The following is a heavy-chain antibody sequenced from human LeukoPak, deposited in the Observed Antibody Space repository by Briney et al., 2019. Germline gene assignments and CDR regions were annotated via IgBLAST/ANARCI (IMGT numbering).Heavy chain of an antibody. CDR3: AREGDDFWSGYWYYYYYMDV. V-gene: IGHV3-23*01. CDR1: GFTFSSYG. Sequence: PGGSLRLSCAASGFTFSSYGMTWVRQAPGKGLEWVSTISGSGSSTYNADSVKGRFSISRDNAKNSLYLQMNSLRAKDTAVYYCAREGDDFWSGYWYYYYYMDVWGKGTTVTVSS. J-gene: IGHJ6*03. CDR2: ISGSGSST. D-gene: IGHD3-3*01.